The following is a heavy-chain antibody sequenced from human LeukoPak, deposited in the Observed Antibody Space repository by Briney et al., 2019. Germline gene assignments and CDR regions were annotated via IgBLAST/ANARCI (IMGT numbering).Heavy chain of an antibody. D-gene: IGHD6-19*01. Sequence: PSETLSLTCTVSGGSISSSSYYWGWIRQSPGKGLEWIGRIYTSGSTNYNPSLKSRVTMSVDTSKNQFSLKLSSVTAADTAVYYCARDDEVAGRAYDYWGQGTLVTVSS. V-gene: IGHV4-39*07. CDR1: GGSISSSSYY. J-gene: IGHJ4*02. CDR2: IYTSGST. CDR3: ARDDEVAGRAYDY.